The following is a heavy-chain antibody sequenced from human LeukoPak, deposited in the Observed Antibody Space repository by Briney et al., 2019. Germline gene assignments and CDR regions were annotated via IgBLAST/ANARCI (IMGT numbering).Heavy chain of an antibody. D-gene: IGHD5-12*01. Sequence: GGSLRLSCAASGFTFSSYAMSWVRQAPGKGLEWVSSISNSGGRTFYTDSVKGRFTISRDNSKITLYLQMNSLRAEDTAVYYRAKSYNGYESKPDYWGQGTLVTVSS. J-gene: IGHJ4*02. CDR2: ISNSGGRT. CDR1: GFTFSSYA. V-gene: IGHV3-23*01. CDR3: AKSYNGYESKPDY.